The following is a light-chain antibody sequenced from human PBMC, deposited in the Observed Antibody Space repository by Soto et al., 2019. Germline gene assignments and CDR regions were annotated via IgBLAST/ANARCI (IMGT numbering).Light chain of an antibody. CDR1: SSDIGSYNR. Sequence: QSALTQPASVSGSPGQSITISCTGTSSDIGSYNRVSWYQQPPGTAPKLIIYEVNNRPSGVPDRFSGSKSGYTASLTISGLQAEDEADYYCNSFTTSSTYVFGTGTKLTVL. CDR3: NSFTTSSTYV. CDR2: EVN. J-gene: IGLJ1*01. V-gene: IGLV2-18*02.